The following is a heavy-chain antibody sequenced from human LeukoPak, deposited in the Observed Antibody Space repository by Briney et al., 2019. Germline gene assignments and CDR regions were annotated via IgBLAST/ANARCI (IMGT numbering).Heavy chain of an antibody. CDR2: ICYSGST. V-gene: IGHV4-59*01. CDR1: GGSISSYY. J-gene: IGHJ4*02. Sequence: SETLSLTCTVSGGSISSYYWSWIRQPPGKGLEWIGYICYSGSTNYNPSLKNRVTISVDTSKNQFSLKLSSVTAADTAVYYCARGMGVDYWGQGTLVTVSS. D-gene: IGHD1-26*01. CDR3: ARGMGVDY.